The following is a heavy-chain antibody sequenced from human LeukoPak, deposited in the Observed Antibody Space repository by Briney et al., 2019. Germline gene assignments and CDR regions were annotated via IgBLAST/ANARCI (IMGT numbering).Heavy chain of an antibody. Sequence: SETLSLTCTVSGGSISSYYWSWIRQPPGKGLERIGYIYYSGSTNYNPSLKSRVTISVDTSKNQFSLKLSSVTAADTAMYYCARPGGSGWYGNAFDIWGQGTMVTVSS. CDR2: IYYSGST. CDR1: GGSISSYY. CDR3: ARPGGSGWYGNAFDI. V-gene: IGHV4-59*01. J-gene: IGHJ3*02. D-gene: IGHD6-19*01.